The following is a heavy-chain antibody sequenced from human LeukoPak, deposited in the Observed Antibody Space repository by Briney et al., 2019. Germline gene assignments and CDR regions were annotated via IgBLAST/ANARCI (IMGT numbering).Heavy chain of an antibody. J-gene: IGHJ6*02. V-gene: IGHV3-7*03. CDR1: EFTFSSYW. D-gene: IGHD3-16*01. CDR2: INHNGNVN. Sequence: GGSLRLSCTASEFTFSSYWMNWARQASGKGLEWVASINHNGNVNYYVDSVKGRFTISRDNAKNSLYLQMSNLRAEDTAVYFCARGGGLDVWGQGATVTVSS. CDR3: ARGGGLDV.